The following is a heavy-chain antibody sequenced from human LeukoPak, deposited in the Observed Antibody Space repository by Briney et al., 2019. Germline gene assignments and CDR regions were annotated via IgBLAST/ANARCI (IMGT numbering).Heavy chain of an antibody. CDR1: GGSISSYY. J-gene: IGHJ4*02. V-gene: IGHV4-59*08. CDR2: IYYSGST. CDR3: ARQGSSGYYVGAVDY. D-gene: IGHD3-22*01. Sequence: SETLSLTCTVSGGSISSYYWSWIRQPPGKGLEWIGYIYYSGSTNYNPSLKSRVTISVDTSKNQFSLKLSSVTAADTAVYYCARQGSSGYYVGAVDYWGQGTLVTVSS.